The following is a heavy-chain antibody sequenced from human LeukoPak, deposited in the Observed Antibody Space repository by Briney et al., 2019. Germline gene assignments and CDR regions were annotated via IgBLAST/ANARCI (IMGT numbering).Heavy chain of an antibody. V-gene: IGHV5-51*01. D-gene: IGHD2-21*02. CDR3: ASTFYCGGDCYRAFDI. Sequence: GESLKISRKGSGYSFTSYWIGLVPQMPGKGLAWMGIIYPGDSDTRYSPSFRGQVTISADKSISTAYLQWSSLKASDTAMYYCASTFYCGGDCYRAFDIWGQGTMVTVSS. CDR1: GYSFTSYW. J-gene: IGHJ3*02. CDR2: IYPGDSDT.